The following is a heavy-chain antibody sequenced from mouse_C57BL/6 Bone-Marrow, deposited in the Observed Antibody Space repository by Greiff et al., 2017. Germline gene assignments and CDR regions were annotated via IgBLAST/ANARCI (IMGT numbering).Heavy chain of an antibody. D-gene: IGHD2-4*01. V-gene: IGHV1-15*01. CDR2: IDPETGGT. CDR3: TRVHYDLYYYAMDY. Sequence: VQLQQSGAELVRPGASVTLSCKASGYTFTDYEMHWVKQTPVHGLEWIGAIDPETGGTAYNQKFKGKAILTADKSSSTAYMELRSLTSEDSAVYYCTRVHYDLYYYAMDYWGQGTSVTVSS. J-gene: IGHJ4*01. CDR1: GYTFTDYE.